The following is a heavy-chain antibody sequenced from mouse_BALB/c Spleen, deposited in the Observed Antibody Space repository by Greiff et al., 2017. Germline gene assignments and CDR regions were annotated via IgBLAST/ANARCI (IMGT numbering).Heavy chain of an antibody. V-gene: IGHV1-54*01. J-gene: IGHJ4*01. Sequence: VKLMESGAELVRPGTSVKVSCKASGYAFTNYLISWVQQRPGQGLEWVGVINPGSGGTNYNEKFKGMATLTADKTSSTAYMQLSSLTSDDSAVYFCAREEDGAMDYWGQGTSVTVSS. CDR3: AREEDGAMDY. CDR1: GYAFTNYL. CDR2: INPGSGGT.